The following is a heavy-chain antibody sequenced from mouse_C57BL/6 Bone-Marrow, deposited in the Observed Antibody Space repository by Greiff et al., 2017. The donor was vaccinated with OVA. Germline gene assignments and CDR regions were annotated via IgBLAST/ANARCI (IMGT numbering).Heavy chain of an antibody. Sequence: VQLQQSGPVLVKPGASVKMSCKASGYTFTDYYMNWVKQSHGKSLEWIGVINPYNGGTSYNQKFKGKATLTVDKSSSTAYMELNSLTSEDSAVYYCERPLYPFANWGQGTLVTVSA. D-gene: IGHD2-1*01. J-gene: IGHJ3*01. CDR3: ERPLYPFAN. CDR1: GYTFTDYY. CDR2: INPYNGGT. V-gene: IGHV1-19*01.